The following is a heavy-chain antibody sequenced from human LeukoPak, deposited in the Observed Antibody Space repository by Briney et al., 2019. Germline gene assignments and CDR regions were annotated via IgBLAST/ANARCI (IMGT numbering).Heavy chain of an antibody. J-gene: IGHJ4*02. CDR3: ARVVVGGYFDY. V-gene: IGHV4-39*06. D-gene: IGHD3-22*01. CDR1: GGSISSSTYY. Sequence: SETLSLTCTVSGGSISSSTYYWGWVRQPPGKGLEWIGSMYYSGSTYYNPSLKSRVTISVDTSKNQFTLKLSSVTAADTAVYYCARVVVGGYFDYWGQGTLVTVSS. CDR2: MYYSGST.